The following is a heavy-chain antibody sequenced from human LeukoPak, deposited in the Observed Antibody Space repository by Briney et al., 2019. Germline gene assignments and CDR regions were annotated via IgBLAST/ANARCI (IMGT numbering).Heavy chain of an antibody. Sequence: GGSLRLSCAASGFTVSSNYMNWVRQAPGKGLEWVSVIYSGGSTYYADSVKGRFTISRDNSKNTLYLQMNSLRAEDTAVYYCARDSGFYTVAPLGYFSKTWGQGALVVVSS. D-gene: IGHD2-15*01. CDR3: ARDSGFYTVAPLGYFSKT. V-gene: IGHV3-53*01. CDR2: IYSGGST. J-gene: IGHJ5*02. CDR1: GFTVSSNY.